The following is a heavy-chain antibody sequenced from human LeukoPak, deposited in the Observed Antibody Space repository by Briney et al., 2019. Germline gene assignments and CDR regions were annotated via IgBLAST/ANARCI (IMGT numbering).Heavy chain of an antibody. CDR2: FNHGGST. D-gene: IGHD6-13*01. Sequence: SETLSLTCAVYGGSFSGYYWSWLRQPPGRGRGGLGEFNHGGSTNYNPSLKSRVTISVDTSKNQFSLKLSSVTAADTAVYYCASTGQAYSSSLFDDWAEYWGQGTLVTVSS. J-gene: IGHJ4*02. CDR3: ASTGQAYSSSLFDDWAEY. V-gene: IGHV4-34*01. CDR1: GGSFSGYY.